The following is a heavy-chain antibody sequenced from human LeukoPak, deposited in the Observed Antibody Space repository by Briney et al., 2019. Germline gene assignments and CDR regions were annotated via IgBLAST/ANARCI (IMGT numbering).Heavy chain of an antibody. CDR3: ARHVSRFLEMDV. D-gene: IGHD3-3*01. CDR2: IYYSGST. CDR1: GGSISSGDYY. V-gene: IGHV4-30-4*01. J-gene: IGHJ6*04. Sequence: SQTLSLTCTVSGGSISSGDYYWSWIRQPPGKGLEWIGYIYYSGSTYYNPSLKSRVTISVDTSKNQFSLKLSSVTAADTAVYYCARHVSRFLEMDVWGKGTTVTVSS.